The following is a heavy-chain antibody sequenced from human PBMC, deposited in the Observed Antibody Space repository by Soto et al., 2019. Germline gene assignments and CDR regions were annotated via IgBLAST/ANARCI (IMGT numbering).Heavy chain of an antibody. CDR2: ISSSSSYI. CDR3: ARDFWSGYRGAYSYRAV. CDR1: GFTFSTYG. V-gene: IGHV3-21*06. J-gene: IGHJ6*03. D-gene: IGHD3-3*01. Sequence: EVQLVESGGGLVKPGGSLRLSCAASGFTFSTYGMNWVRQAPGKGLEWVSSISSSSSYIYYAGSLKGRFPISRANATTSLYLQMNSLSAEDTGVYYCARDFWSGYRGAYSYRAVWGKGTPVTVSS.